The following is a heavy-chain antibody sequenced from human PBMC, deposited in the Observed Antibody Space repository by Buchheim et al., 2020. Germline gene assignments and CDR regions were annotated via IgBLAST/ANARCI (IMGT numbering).Heavy chain of an antibody. D-gene: IGHD3-10*01. CDR3: ARDPSAYVTLVRGVDGMDV. J-gene: IGHJ6*02. V-gene: IGHV4-39*07. CDR2: IYYSGNT. CDR1: GGSIGSTNSF. Sequence: QLQLQESGPGLVKPSETLSLNCIVSGGSIGSTNSFWGWIRQPPGKGLEWIGSIYYSGNTYYNPSLKSRVTISLDTSKNQFSLKLTSVTVADTAVYYCARDPSAYVTLVRGVDGMDVWGQGTT.